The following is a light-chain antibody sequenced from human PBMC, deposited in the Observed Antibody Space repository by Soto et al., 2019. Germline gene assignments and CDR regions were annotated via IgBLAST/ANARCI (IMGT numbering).Light chain of an antibody. CDR2: GAS. Sequence: IVMTPSPGTLSLSPGDRATLSCRASQSLSSSYLAWYQQKPGQAPRLLIYGASSRATGIPDRFSGSGSGTDFTLTISRLEPEDFAVYYCQQYGSSPWTFGQGTKVDIK. CDR3: QQYGSSPWT. V-gene: IGKV3-20*01. CDR1: QSLSSSY. J-gene: IGKJ1*01.